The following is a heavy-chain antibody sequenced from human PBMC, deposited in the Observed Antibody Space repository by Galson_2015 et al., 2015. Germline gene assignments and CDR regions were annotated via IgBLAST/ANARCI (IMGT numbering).Heavy chain of an antibody. J-gene: IGHJ6*02. Sequence: DTRYSPSFQGQVTISVDKSISTAYLQWSSLKASDTAMYYCARLENYNYHPMDVWGQGTTVTVSS. CDR3: ARLENYNYHPMDV. V-gene: IGHV5-51*01. CDR2: DT.